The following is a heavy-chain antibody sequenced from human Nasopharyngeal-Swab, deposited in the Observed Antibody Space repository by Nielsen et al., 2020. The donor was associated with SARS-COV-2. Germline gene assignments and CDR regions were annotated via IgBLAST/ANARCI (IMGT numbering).Heavy chain of an antibody. CDR2: INHGGGT. Sequence: SETLSLTCAVYAGSFSGYYWSWIRQSPGKGLEWVGGINHGGGTNYNPSLKSRVTLSVDTSMNQFSLELRSVTAADTAVYYCARGLSGIVPAPILGLGPYYYYYYMDVWGKGTTVTVSS. V-gene: IGHV4-34*01. CDR1: AGSFSGYY. CDR3: ARGLSGIVPAPILGLGPYYYYYYMDV. J-gene: IGHJ6*03. D-gene: IGHD2-2*01.